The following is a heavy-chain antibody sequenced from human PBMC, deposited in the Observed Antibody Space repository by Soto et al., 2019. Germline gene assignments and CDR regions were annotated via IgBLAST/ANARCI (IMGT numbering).Heavy chain of an antibody. CDR1: GYTFSNYG. CDR3: ARGGSSWSAEYYQH. V-gene: IGHV1-18*01. Sequence: QVHLVQSGAEVKKPGASVKVSCKASGYTFSNYGISWVRQAPGQGPEWMGWISGYNGNTNYAQSLQGRVTMTTDTSTSTAYMALRSLRSDDTAIYYCARGGSSWSAEYYQHWGQGTLVIVSS. D-gene: IGHD6-13*01. CDR2: ISGYNGNT. J-gene: IGHJ1*01.